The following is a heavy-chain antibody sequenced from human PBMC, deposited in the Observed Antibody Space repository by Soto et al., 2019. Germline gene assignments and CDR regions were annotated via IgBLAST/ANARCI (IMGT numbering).Heavy chain of an antibody. J-gene: IGHJ6*02. Sequence: PSETLSLTCAVSGGSISSSNWWSWVRQPPGKGLEWIGEIYHSGSTNYNPSLKSRVTISVDKSKNQFSLKLSSVTAADTAVYYCARDMELVEPHYGYLYYYGMDVWGQGTTVTVSS. CDR1: GGSISSSNW. CDR3: ARDMELVEPHYGYLYYYGMDV. D-gene: IGHD5-18*01. CDR2: IYHSGST. V-gene: IGHV4-4*02.